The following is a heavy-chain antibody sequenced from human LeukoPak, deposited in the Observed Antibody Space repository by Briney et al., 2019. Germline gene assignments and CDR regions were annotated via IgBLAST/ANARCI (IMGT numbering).Heavy chain of an antibody. D-gene: IGHD6-13*01. CDR3: ARTGSTWPKTFDS. CDR1: GGSITSHY. Sequence: SETLSLTCTVSGGSITSHYWSWIRQPPGKELEWIGYIYYSGITDYNPSLRSRVTISVDTSKNQFSLKLNSVTAADTAVYYCARTGSTWPKTFDSWGQGTLVSVSS. V-gene: IGHV4-59*08. J-gene: IGHJ4*02. CDR2: IYYSGIT.